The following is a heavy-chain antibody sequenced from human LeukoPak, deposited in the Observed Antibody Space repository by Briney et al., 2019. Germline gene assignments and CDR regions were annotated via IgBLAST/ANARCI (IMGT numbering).Heavy chain of an antibody. J-gene: IGHJ5*02. V-gene: IGHV1-2*02. D-gene: IGHD6-19*01. CDR1: GYTFTGYY. CDR2: INPNSGGT. Sequence: ASVKVSCKASGYTFTGYYMHWVRQAPGQGLEWMGSINPNSGGTNYAQKFQGRVTMTRDTSIITAYMELSRLRSEDTAVYYCARWGDSSGWYGGGCDPWGQGTLVTVSS. CDR3: ARWGDSSGWYGGGCDP.